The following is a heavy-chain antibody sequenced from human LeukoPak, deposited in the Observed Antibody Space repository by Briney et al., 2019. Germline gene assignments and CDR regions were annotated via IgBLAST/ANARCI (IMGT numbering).Heavy chain of an antibody. CDR3: AGDIVVVPAGGSVVVYGMDV. Sequence: SETLSLTCAVYGGSFSGYYWSWIRQPPGKGLEWIGEINHSGSINYNPSLKSRVTISVDTSKNQFSLKLSSVTAADTAVYYCAGDIVVVPAGGSVVVYGMDVWGQGTTVTVSS. J-gene: IGHJ6*02. V-gene: IGHV4-34*01. CDR2: INHSGSI. D-gene: IGHD2-2*01. CDR1: GGSFSGYY.